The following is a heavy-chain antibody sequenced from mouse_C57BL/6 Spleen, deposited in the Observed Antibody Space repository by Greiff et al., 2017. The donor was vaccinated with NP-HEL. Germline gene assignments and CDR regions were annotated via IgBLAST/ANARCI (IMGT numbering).Heavy chain of an antibody. CDR1: GYTFTEYT. CDR3: ARREAGAFDDGYPFAY. Sequence: VQLQQSGAELVKPGASVKLSCKASGYTFTEYTIHWVKQRSGQGLEWIGWFYPGSGSIKYNEKFKDKATLTADTSSSSAYMELSRLTSEGSAVYFCARREAGAFDDGYPFAYWGQGTLVTVSA. V-gene: IGHV1-62-2*01. D-gene: IGHD2-3*01. J-gene: IGHJ3*01. CDR2: FYPGSGSI.